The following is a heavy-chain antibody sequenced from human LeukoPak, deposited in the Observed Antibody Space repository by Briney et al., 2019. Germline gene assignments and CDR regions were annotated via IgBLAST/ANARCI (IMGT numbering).Heavy chain of an antibody. Sequence: ASVKVSCKASGGTFSSYTISWVRQAPGQGLEWMGGIIPIFGTANYAQKFQGRVTITADESTSTAYMELSSLRSEDTAVYYCARLGELVATGGYWGQGTLVTVSS. J-gene: IGHJ4*02. CDR3: ARLGELVATGGY. D-gene: IGHD5-12*01. V-gene: IGHV1-69*13. CDR1: GGTFSSYT. CDR2: IIPIFGTA.